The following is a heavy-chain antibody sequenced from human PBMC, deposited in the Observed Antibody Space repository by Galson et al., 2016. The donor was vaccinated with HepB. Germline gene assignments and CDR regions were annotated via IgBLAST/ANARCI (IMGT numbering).Heavy chain of an antibody. J-gene: IGHJ4*02. V-gene: IGHV4-4*02. CDR1: GGSISSNHW. CDR2: IYRGEST. D-gene: IGHD3-16*01. CDR3: ARVVSGGYEEY. Sequence: SETLSLTCAVSGGSISSNHWWSWVRQPPGKGLEWIGEIYRGESTNYNPSLKSRVTISVDKSKNQFSLKLSSVTAADTAVYYCARVVSGGYEEYWGQGTLVTVSS.